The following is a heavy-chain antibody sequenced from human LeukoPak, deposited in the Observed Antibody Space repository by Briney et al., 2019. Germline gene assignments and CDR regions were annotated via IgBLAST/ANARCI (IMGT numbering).Heavy chain of an antibody. D-gene: IGHD6-19*01. CDR1: GFTVSSNY. CDR3: AKDLGGQWLVVYGMDV. J-gene: IGHJ6*02. CDR2: IYSGGST. V-gene: IGHV3-53*04. Sequence: GGSLRLSCAASGFTVSSNYMSWVRQAPGKGLEWVSVIYSGGSTYYADSVKGRFTISRHNSKNTLYLQVNSLRAEDTAVYYCAKDLGGQWLVVYGMDVWGQGTTVTVSS.